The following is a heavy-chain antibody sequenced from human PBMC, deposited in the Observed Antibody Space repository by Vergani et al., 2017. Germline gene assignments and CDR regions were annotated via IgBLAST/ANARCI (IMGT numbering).Heavy chain of an antibody. Sequence: QVQLVASGGGVVQPGGSLRLSCAASGFTFSSYGMHWVRQAPGKGLEWVAFIQYDGSNKYYADPVKGRFTISRDNSKNKLYLQMNSLGAEDTAVYYCAKDASGYYQVDYGGQGTLVTVS. J-gene: IGHJ4*01. CDR3: AKDASGYYQVDY. D-gene: IGHD5-12*01. V-gene: IGHV3-30*02. CDR2: IQYDGSNK. CDR1: GFTFSSYG.